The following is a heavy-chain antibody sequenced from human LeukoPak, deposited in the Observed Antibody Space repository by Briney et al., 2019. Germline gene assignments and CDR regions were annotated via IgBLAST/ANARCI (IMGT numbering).Heavy chain of an antibody. CDR3: AQEDGRWEGNWFDP. J-gene: IGHJ5*02. D-gene: IGHD1-26*01. CDR2: MYNSGST. Sequence: SETLSLTCTVSGGFISSGNYYWSWIRQAAGKGLEWIGRMYNSGSTNYKPSLKSRVTISVDRSKNQFSLKLSSVTAADTAVYYCAQEDGRWEGNWFDPWGQGTLVTVSS. CDR1: GGFISSGNYY. V-gene: IGHV4-61*02.